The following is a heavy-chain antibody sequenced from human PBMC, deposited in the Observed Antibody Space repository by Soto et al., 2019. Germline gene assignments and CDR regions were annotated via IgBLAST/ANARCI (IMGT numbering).Heavy chain of an antibody. J-gene: IGHJ6*02. Sequence: GESLKISCKGSGYSFTSYWISWVRQMPGKGLEWMGRIDPSDSYTNYSPSFQGHVTISADKSISTAYLQWSSLKASDTAIYHCARPPRQGGNYYYGMDVWGQGTTVTVS. CDR3: ARPPRQGGNYYYGMDV. CDR1: GYSFTSYW. CDR2: IDPSDSYT. D-gene: IGHD3-16*01. V-gene: IGHV5-10-1*01.